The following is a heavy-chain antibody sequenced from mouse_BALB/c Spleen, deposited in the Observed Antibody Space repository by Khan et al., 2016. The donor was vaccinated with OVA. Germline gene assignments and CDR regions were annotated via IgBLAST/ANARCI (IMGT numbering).Heavy chain of an antibody. V-gene: IGHV1-4*01. J-gene: IGHJ3*01. D-gene: IGHD2-14*01. CDR3: AREGAYYRSDGWFAY. Sequence: VELVESGAELARPGASVKMSCKASGYTFTSYTMHWVKQRPGQGLEWIGHINPSSGYTNYNQKFKDKATLTADKSSRIAYMQLSSLTSEDSAVYYCAREGAYYRSDGWFAYWGQGTLVTVSA. CDR1: GYTFTSYT. CDR2: INPSSGYT.